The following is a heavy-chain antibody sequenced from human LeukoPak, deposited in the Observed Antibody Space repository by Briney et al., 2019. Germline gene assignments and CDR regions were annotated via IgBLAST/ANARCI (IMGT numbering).Heavy chain of an antibody. CDR2: IWYDGSNK. CDR3: ARPLWFGELLSHFDY. J-gene: IGHJ4*02. V-gene: IGHV3-30*19. Sequence: PGGSLRLSCAASGFTFSSYGMHWVRQAPGKGLEWVAVIWYDGSNKYYADSVKGRFTISRDNSKNTLYLQMNSLRAEDTAVYYCARPLWFGELLSHFDYWGQGTLVTVSS. D-gene: IGHD3-10*01. CDR1: GFTFSSYG.